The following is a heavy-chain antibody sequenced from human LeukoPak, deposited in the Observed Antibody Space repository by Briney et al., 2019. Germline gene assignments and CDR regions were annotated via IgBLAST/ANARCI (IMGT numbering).Heavy chain of an antibody. D-gene: IGHD3-10*01. CDR2: ISYDGTNK. V-gene: IGHV3-30-3*01. Sequence: PGGSLRLSCAASGFTFSGYTMHWVRQAPGKGLEWVAFISYDGTNKYYADSVKGRFTISRDNSKNTLYLQMNSLRAEDAAVYYCARDKSTMVRGVIRTTYYYYGMDVWGQGTTVTVSS. CDR3: ARDKSTMVRGVIRTTYYYYGMDV. CDR1: GFTFSGYT. J-gene: IGHJ6*02.